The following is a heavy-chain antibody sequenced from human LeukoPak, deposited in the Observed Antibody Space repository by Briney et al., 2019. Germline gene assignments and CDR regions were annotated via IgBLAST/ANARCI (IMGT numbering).Heavy chain of an antibody. J-gene: IGHJ4*02. D-gene: IGHD2/OR15-2a*01. CDR2: INRDGSER. CDR3: ARGGLSIMGY. V-gene: IGHV3-7*03. CDR1: GFTFSNYW. Sequence: GGSLRLSCAASGFTFSNYWMTWVRQAPGKGLEWVANINRDGSERYYVDSVKGRFTISRDNARNSLYLQMNSLRAEDTAVYFCARGGLSIMGYWGQGTLVTVSS.